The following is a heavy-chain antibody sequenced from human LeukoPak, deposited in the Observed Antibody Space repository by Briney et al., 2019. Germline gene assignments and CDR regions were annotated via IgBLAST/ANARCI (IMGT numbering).Heavy chain of an antibody. V-gene: IGHV3-48*04. CDR3: ARLRGYSYGYGDY. CDR2: ISSSGNTI. CDR1: GFTFSSYS. Sequence: GGSLRLSCAASGFTFSSYSMNWVRQAPGKGLEWVSYISSSGNTIDYADSVKGRFTISRDNAKNSLYLQMVSLRAEDTAVYCARLRGYSYGYGDYWGQGTLVTVSS. J-gene: IGHJ4*02. D-gene: IGHD5-18*01.